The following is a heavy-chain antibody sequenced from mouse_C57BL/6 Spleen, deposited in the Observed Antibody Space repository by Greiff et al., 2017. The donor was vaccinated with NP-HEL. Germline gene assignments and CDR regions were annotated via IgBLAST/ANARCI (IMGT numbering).Heavy chain of an antibody. D-gene: IGHD1-1*01. CDR2: IDPENGDT. CDR1: GFNIKDDY. V-gene: IGHV14-4*01. J-gene: IGHJ3*01. CDR3: TTELLRQLRFAY. Sequence: EVQLQQSGAELVRPGASVKLSCTASGFNIKDDYMHWVKQRPEQGLEWIGWIDPENGDTEYASKFQGKATITADTSSNTAYLQLSSLTSEDTAVYYCTTELLRQLRFAYWGQGTLVTVSA.